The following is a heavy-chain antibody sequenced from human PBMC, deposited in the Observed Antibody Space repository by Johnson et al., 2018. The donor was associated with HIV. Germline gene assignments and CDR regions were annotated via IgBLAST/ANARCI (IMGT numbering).Heavy chain of an antibody. J-gene: IGHJ3*02. V-gene: IGHV3-20*04. CDR2: INWNGDNT. D-gene: IGHD1-26*01. Sequence: EVQLVESGGCVARPGGSLRLSRSASAFTFDDYDMNWVRQAPGKGLEWVSGINWNGDNTGYGDSVKGRFTIFRDNAKHSLYLQMNRLRAEDTALYYCARGGMRGELGAFDIWGQGTMVTVSS. CDR1: AFTFDDYD. CDR3: ARGGMRGELGAFDI.